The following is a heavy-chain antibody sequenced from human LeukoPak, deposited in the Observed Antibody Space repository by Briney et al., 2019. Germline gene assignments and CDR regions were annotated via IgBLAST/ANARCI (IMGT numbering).Heavy chain of an antibody. J-gene: IGHJ4*02. CDR2: LNPNSGGT. CDR3: ARDASDARYCSGGSCHFDY. Sequence: ASVKVSCKASGYTFTGYYMHWVRQAPGQGLEWMGWLNPNSGGTYYAQNFQGRVTMTRDTSISTAYMELSRLRSDDTAVYYCARDASDARYCSGGSCHFDYWGQGTLVTVSS. D-gene: IGHD2-15*01. V-gene: IGHV1-2*02. CDR1: GYTFTGYY.